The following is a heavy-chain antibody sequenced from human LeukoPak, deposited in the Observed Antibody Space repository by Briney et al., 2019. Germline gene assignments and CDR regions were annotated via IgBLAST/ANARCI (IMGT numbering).Heavy chain of an antibody. D-gene: IGHD2-2*01. Sequence: GGSLRLSCAASGISFRSYGMYWIRHAPGKGLEWVAAVSYDGSTKYYADSVKGRFTISRDNFKNTLYLQMNSLRPGDTAVYYCATGRNHQLPQAPEFDYWGQGSLLTVSS. CDR1: GISFRSYG. CDR3: ATGRNHQLPQAPEFDY. CDR2: VSYDGSTK. J-gene: IGHJ4*02. V-gene: IGHV3-30*03.